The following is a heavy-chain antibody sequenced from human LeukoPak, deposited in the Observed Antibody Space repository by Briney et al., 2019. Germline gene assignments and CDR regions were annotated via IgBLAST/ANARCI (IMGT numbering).Heavy chain of an antibody. CDR3: ASSWYYDFWRGREALY. V-gene: IGHV3-74*01. J-gene: IGHJ4*02. D-gene: IGHD3-3*01. CDR1: GFTFSSYW. Sequence: PGGSLRLSCAASGFTFSSYWMHWVRQAPGKGLVWVSRINSDGSSKSYADSLKGGFTISRHNAKNTLYLQMNSLRAEDTAVYYCASSWYYDFWRGREALYWGQGTLVTVSP. CDR2: INSDGSSK.